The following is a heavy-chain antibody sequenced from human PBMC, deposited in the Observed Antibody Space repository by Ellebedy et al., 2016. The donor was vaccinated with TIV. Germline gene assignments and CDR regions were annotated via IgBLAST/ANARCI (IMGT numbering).Heavy chain of an antibody. CDR2: INTFNGKT. J-gene: IGHJ4*02. Sequence: AASVKVSCKASRYTFITYAMSWVRQAPGQGLEWMGWINTFNGKTNYAQKLQGRVTMTTDTSTSTVYMELRSLRSDDTAVYYCARDRGSYAFDFWGQGTLVTVSS. CDR3: ARDRGSYAFDF. V-gene: IGHV1-18*01. CDR1: RYTFITYA. D-gene: IGHD1-26*01.